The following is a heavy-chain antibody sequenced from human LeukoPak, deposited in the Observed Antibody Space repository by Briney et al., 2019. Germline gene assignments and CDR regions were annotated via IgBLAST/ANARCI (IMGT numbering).Heavy chain of an antibody. V-gene: IGHV4-39*01. CDR1: GGSISSGSYY. CDR3: ASHAHYSSSSHYFDY. CDR2: IYYSGSA. J-gene: IGHJ4*02. D-gene: IGHD6-6*01. Sequence: PSQTLSLTCTVSGGSISSGSYYWGWIRQPPGKGLEWIGSIYYSGSAYYNPSLESRVTISLDTSKNQFSLRLSSVTAADTAMYYCASHAHYSSSSHYFDYWGQGTLVTVSS.